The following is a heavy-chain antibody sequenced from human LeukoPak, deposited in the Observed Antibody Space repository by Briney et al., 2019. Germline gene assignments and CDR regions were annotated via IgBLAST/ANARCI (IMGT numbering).Heavy chain of an antibody. D-gene: IGHD3-9*01. V-gene: IGHV3-23*01. CDR1: GFTFTNFA. Sequence: PGGSLRLSCAASGFTFTNFAMSWVRQAPGKGLEWVSALSGSGDTTYYADSVRGRFTISRDNSKNTLYLQMNSLRPEDTAVYYCAKDLSSRTGYNYFDYWGQGTLVTVSS. J-gene: IGHJ4*02. CDR3: AKDLSSRTGYNYFDY. CDR2: LSGSGDTT.